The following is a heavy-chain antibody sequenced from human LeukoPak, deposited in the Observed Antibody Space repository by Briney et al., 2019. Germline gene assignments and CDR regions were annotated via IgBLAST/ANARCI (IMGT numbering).Heavy chain of an antibody. J-gene: IGHJ5*02. CDR1: GGSISSYY. CDR2: IYYSGST. D-gene: IGHD2-2*01. Sequence: SETLSLTCTVSGGSISSYYWSWIRQPPGKGLEWIGYIYYSGSTNYNPSLKSRVTISVDTSKNQFSLKLSSVTAADTAVYYCASDIGYCSSTSCSKRGWFDPWGQGTLVTVSS. CDR3: ASDIGYCSSTSCSKRGWFDP. V-gene: IGHV4-59*01.